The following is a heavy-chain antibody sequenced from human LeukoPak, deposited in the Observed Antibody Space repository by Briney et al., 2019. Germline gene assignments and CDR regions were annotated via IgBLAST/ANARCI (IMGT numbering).Heavy chain of an antibody. CDR1: GGSISSYY. CDR2: IYYSGST. V-gene: IGHV4-59*12. D-gene: IGHD1-1*01. J-gene: IGHJ5*02. CDR3: ARDPGTRVLGT. Sequence: SETLSLTCTVSGGSISSYYWSWIRQPPGKGLEWIGYIYYSGSTNYNPSLKSRVTISVDTSKNQFSLKLSSVTAADTAVYYCARDPGTRVLGTWGQGTLVTVSS.